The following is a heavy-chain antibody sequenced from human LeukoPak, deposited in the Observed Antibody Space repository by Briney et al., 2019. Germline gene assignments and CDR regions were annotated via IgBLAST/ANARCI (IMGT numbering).Heavy chain of an antibody. D-gene: IGHD3-22*01. V-gene: IGHV3-30*02. J-gene: IGHJ3*02. CDR3: AKDLSRGDYPIAFDI. CDR2: IRFDGNSK. CDR1: GFTLSTYG. Sequence: GGSLRLSCAPSGFTLSTYGMHWVRQAPGKGLEWVAFIRFDGNSKFYGDSVKGRFSVSRDTSKNTLYLQMNSLRTEDTAVYYCAKDLSRGDYPIAFDIWGQGTMVTVSS.